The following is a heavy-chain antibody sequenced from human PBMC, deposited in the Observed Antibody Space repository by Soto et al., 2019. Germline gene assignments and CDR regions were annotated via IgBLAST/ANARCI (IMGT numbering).Heavy chain of an antibody. J-gene: IGHJ6*02. CDR3: AKGRYDSSGYYYYGMDV. V-gene: IGHV3-23*01. CDR1: GFTFSSYA. CDR2: ISGSGGST. D-gene: IGHD3-22*01. Sequence: PWGSLRLSCAASGFTFSSYAMNWFRHAPFKWLEWVSAISGSGGSTYYADSVKGRFTISRDNSKDTLYLQMNSLRAEDTAVYYCAKGRYDSSGYYYYGMDVWGQGTTVTVSS.